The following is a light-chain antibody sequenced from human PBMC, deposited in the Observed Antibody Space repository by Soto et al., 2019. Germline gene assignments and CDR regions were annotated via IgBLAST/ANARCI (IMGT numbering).Light chain of an antibody. J-gene: IGLJ2*01. CDR2: EVS. V-gene: IGLV2-14*01. CDR3: SSYTSSSTL. CDR1: TSDVGGYIS. Sequence: QSALTQPASVSGSPGQSVTISCTGTTSDVGGYISVSWYQQHPGKAPKLMIYEVSNRPSGVSNRFSGSKSGNTASLTISGLQAEDEADYYCSSYTSSSTLFGGGTKVTVL.